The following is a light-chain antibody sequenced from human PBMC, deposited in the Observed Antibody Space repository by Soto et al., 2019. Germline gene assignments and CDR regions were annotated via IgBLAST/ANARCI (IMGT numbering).Light chain of an antibody. CDR1: QSVNSRY. CDR2: GAF. J-gene: IGKJ1*01. Sequence: MVLTQSPGNLSLSPGERATLSCRASQSVNSRYLAWYQQKPGQAPRLVIYGAFTRATGIPDRFIGSGSGTDFSLTISRLEPEDFAVYYCQQSPGTFGQGTK. CDR3: QQSPGT. V-gene: IGKV3-20*01.